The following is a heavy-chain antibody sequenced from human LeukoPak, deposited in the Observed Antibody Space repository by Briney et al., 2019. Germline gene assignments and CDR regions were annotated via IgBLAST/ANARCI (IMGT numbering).Heavy chain of an antibody. J-gene: IGHJ5*02. CDR2: IYHSGST. CDR3: ARSAAGTGWFDP. D-gene: IGHD6-13*01. CDR1: GGSISSRNYY. V-gene: IGHV4-39*07. Sequence: SETLSLTCTVSGGSISSRNYYWGWIRQPPGKGLEWIGSIYHSGSTYYNPSLKSRVTISVDTSKNQFSLKLSSVTAADTAVYYCARSAAGTGWFDPWGQGTLVTVSS.